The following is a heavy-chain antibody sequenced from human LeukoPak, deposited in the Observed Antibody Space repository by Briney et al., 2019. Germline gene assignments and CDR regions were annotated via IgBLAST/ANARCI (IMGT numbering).Heavy chain of an antibody. CDR1: GFTFSNYV. CDR2: IWHDESQK. V-gene: IGHV3-33*01. CDR3: ARGWALAGNPNWFDP. Sequence: PGGSLQLSCAASGFTFSNYVIHWVRQAPGKGLEWVAVIWHDESQKYYEDSVKGQFTISRDNSKNTLYLQMNSLRAEDTAVYYCARGWALAGNPNWFDPWGQGTLVTVSS. J-gene: IGHJ5*02. D-gene: IGHD6-19*01.